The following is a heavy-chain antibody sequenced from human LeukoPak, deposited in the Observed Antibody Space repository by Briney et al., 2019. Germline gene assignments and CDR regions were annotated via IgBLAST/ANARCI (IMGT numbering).Heavy chain of an antibody. CDR3: ARDFFGGYDGIDY. CDR2: ISGSGGST. V-gene: IGHV3-23*01. Sequence: GGSLRLSCAASGFTFSSYAMSWVRQAPGKGLEWVSAISGSGGSTYYADSVKGRFTISRDNAKNSLYLQMNSLRAEDTAVYYCARDFFGGYDGIDYWGQGTLVTVSS. D-gene: IGHD5-12*01. J-gene: IGHJ4*02. CDR1: GFTFSSYA.